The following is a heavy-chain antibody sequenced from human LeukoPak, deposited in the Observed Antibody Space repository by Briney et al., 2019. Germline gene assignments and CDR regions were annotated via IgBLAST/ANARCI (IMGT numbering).Heavy chain of an antibody. CDR1: GFTFSSYS. J-gene: IGHJ4*02. D-gene: IGHD3-16*01. CDR2: ISSSSSYI. CDR3: ASGRLRELLGPHDY. Sequence: PGGSLRLSCAASGFTFSSYSMNWVRQAPGKGLEWVSSISSSSSYIYYADSMKGRFTISRDNAKNSLYLQMNSLRAEDTAVYYCASGRLRELLGPHDYWGQGTLVTVSS. V-gene: IGHV3-21*01.